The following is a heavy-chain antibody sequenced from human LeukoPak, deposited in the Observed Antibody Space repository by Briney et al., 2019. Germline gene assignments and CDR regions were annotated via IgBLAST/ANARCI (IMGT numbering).Heavy chain of an antibody. D-gene: IGHD4-17*01. CDR1: GFTFSSYA. V-gene: IGHV3-30*02. Sequence: GRSLRLSCAASGFTFSSYAMHWVRQAPGKGLEWVAFIRYDGSNKYYADSVKGRFTISRDNSKNTLYLQMNSLRAEDTAVYYCAKEDYGDYYFDYWGQGTLVTVSS. J-gene: IGHJ4*02. CDR3: AKEDYGDYYFDY. CDR2: IRYDGSNK.